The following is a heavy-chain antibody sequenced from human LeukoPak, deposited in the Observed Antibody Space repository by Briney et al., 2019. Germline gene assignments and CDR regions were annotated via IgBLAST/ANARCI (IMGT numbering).Heavy chain of an antibody. CDR3: ARSWARGQLLFSPFDY. J-gene: IGHJ4*02. Sequence: SETLSLTCTVSSGAISNYYWSWIRQPPGKGLEWIGYIYYSGSTNYNPSLKSRVTISVDTSKNQFSLKLSSVTAADTAVYYCARSWARGQLLFSPFDYWGQGTLVTVSS. CDR1: SGAISNYY. D-gene: IGHD2-2*01. V-gene: IGHV4-59*01. CDR2: IYYSGST.